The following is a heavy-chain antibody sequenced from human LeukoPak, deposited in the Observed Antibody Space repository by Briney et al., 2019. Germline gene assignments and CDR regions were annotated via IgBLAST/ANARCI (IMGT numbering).Heavy chain of an antibody. CDR3: AKTQGYSSGWYTLHFDY. D-gene: IGHD6-19*01. CDR1: GFTFSYYS. V-gene: IGHV3-48*01. CDR2: ISSSSKTI. Sequence: PGGSLRLSCAASGFTFSYYSMNWVRQAPGKGLEWVSYISSSSKTIYYADSVKGRFTISRDNSKNTLYLQMNSLRAEDTAVYYCAKTQGYSSGWYTLHFDYWGQGTLATVSS. J-gene: IGHJ4*02.